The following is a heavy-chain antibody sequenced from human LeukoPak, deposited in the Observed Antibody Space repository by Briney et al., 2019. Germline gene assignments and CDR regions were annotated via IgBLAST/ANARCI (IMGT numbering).Heavy chain of an antibody. CDR2: IKQDGSEK. CDR3: ARAFSRPVAGPFDY. CDR1: GFTFSSYW. J-gene: IGHJ4*02. V-gene: IGHV3-7*01. D-gene: IGHD6-19*01. Sequence: GGSLRLSCEASGFTFSSYWMSWVRQAPGKGLEWVANIKQDGSEKYYVDSVKGRFTISRDNAKNSLYLQMNSLRAEDTAVYYCARAFSRPVAGPFDYWGQGTLVTVSS.